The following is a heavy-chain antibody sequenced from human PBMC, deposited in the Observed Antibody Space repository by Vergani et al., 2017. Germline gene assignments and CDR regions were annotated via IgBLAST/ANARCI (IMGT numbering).Heavy chain of an antibody. Sequence: QVQLVQSGAEVKKPGSSVKVSCKASGGTFSSYAISWVRQAPGQGLEWMGGLIPICGTANYAQKFQGRVPITADESTSTAYMELSSLRSEDTAVYYCARDNGEVDYVDYGGYFDYWGQGTLVTVSS. CDR1: GGTFSSYA. CDR3: ARDNGEVDYVDYGGYFDY. D-gene: IGHD4-17*01. CDR2: LIPICGTA. J-gene: IGHJ4*02. V-gene: IGHV1-69*12.